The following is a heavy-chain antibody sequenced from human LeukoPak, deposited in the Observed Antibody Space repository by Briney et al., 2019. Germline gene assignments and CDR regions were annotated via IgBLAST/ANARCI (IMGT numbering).Heavy chain of an antibody. D-gene: IGHD6-19*01. CDR1: GFTFSSYA. CDR2: ISGSGGST. J-gene: IGHJ4*02. Sequence: PPGGSLRLSCAASGFTFSSYAMSWVRQAPGKGLEWVSAISGSGGSTYYADSVKGRFTISRDNSKNTLYLQMNSLRAEDTAVYYCAKDPAVAGTGDYWGQGTLVTVSS. V-gene: IGHV3-23*01. CDR3: AKDPAVAGTGDY.